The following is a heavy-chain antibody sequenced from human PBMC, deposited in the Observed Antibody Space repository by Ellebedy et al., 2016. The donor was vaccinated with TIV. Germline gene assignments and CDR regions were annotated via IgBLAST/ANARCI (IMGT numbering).Heavy chain of an antibody. V-gene: IGHV5-51*01. CDR1: GYSFTSYW. CDR3: ARSSLYYDSSGLADY. Sequence: GGSLRLSXKGSGYSFTSYWIGWVRQMPGKGLEWMGIIYPGDSDTRYSPSFQGQVTISADKSISTAYLQWSSLKASDTAMYYCARSSLYYDSSGLADYWGQGTLVTVSS. CDR2: IYPGDSDT. D-gene: IGHD3-22*01. J-gene: IGHJ4*02.